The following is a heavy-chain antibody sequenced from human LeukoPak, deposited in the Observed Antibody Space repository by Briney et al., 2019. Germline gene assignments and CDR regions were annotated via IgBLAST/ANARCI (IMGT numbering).Heavy chain of an antibody. CDR1: GGSISSYY. D-gene: IGHD3-10*01. Sequence: SETLSLTCTVSGGSISSYYWSWIRQPAGKGLEWIGHIYTSGSTNYNPSLKSRVTMSVDTSKNQFSLKLSFVTAADTAVYYCARTSNYYASRNYEADYWGQGTLVTVSS. CDR2: IYTSGST. J-gene: IGHJ4*02. CDR3: ARTSNYYASRNYEADY. V-gene: IGHV4-4*07.